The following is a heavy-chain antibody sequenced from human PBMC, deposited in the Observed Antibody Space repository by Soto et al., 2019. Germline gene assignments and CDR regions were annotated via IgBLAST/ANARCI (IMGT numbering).Heavy chain of an antibody. Sequence: SETLSLTCTVSGGSISSYYWSWIRQPPGKGLEWIGYIYYSGSTNYNPSLKSRVTISVDTSKNQFSLKLSSVTAADTAVYYCARHGPRYCSGGSCRNDAFDIWGQGTMVTVSS. J-gene: IGHJ3*02. CDR2: IYYSGST. V-gene: IGHV4-59*08. D-gene: IGHD2-15*01. CDR1: GGSISSYY. CDR3: ARHGPRYCSGGSCRNDAFDI.